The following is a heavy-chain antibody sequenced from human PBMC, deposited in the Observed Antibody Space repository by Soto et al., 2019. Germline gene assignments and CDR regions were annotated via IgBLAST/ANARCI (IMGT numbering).Heavy chain of an antibody. J-gene: IGHJ5*02. CDR3: ARTGRIAIFGVVTEFDP. V-gene: IGHV4-39*01. CDR2: IFYSGNT. Sequence: SETLSLTCTVSGDSIGGSNFYWGWLRQPPGKGLGWIGSIFYSGNTYYNPSLKSRVIMSVDTSKNQLSLRLNSVTAADTAVYYCARTGRIAIFGVVTEFDPWGPGTLVTVSS. D-gene: IGHD3-3*01. CDR1: GDSIGGSNFY.